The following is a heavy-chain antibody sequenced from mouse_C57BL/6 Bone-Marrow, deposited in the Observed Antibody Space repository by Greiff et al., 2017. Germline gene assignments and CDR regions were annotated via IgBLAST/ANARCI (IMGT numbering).Heavy chain of an antibody. D-gene: IGHD2-5*01. CDR2: IWTGGGT. CDR1: GFSLTSYA. CDR3: ATYYSNAWFAY. Sequence: VKLMEPGPGLVAPSPSLSITCTVSGFSLTSYAISWVRQPPGQGLEWLGVIWTGGGTNYNSALKSRLSISKDNSKSQVFLKMNRLQTDDTARYYCATYYSNAWFAYWGQGTLVTVSA. V-gene: IGHV2-9-1*01. J-gene: IGHJ3*01.